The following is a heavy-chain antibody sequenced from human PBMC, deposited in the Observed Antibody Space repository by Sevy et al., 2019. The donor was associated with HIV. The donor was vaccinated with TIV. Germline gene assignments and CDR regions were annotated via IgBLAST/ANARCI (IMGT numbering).Heavy chain of an antibody. CDR3: SRDGGTMTTPGAFDI. V-gene: IGHV4-30-2*01. D-gene: IGHD4-17*01. Sequence: SETLSLTCAVSGGSIRSGGYSWNWIRQPPGKGLEWIGYNYHSGNTYYNPSLKGRVTISIDTSKNKFSLKMSSVTAADTAIYYCSRDGGTMTTPGAFDIWGQGALVTISS. CDR1: GGSIRSGGYS. CDR2: NYHSGNT. J-gene: IGHJ3*02.